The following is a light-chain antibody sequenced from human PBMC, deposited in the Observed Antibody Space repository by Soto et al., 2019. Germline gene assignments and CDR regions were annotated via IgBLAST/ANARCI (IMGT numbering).Light chain of an antibody. Sequence: QSALTQPPSASGSPGQSVTISCTGTSSDVGRYNYVSWYQHHPGKAPKLIIYDVSQRPSGVPDRFSGSKSGNTASLTVSGLQAEDEADYYCNSYADSNTYVFGTGTKQTVL. CDR3: NSYADSNTYV. J-gene: IGLJ1*01. V-gene: IGLV2-8*01. CDR1: SSDVGRYNY. CDR2: DVS.